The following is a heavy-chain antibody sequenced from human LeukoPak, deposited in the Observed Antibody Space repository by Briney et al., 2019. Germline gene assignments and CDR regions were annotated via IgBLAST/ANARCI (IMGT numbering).Heavy chain of an antibody. D-gene: IGHD6-13*01. Sequence: GESLKTSCKGSGYSFTSYWIGWVRQMPGKGLEWMGIIYPGVSDTRYSPPFQGQVTISADKSINTAYLQWSSLKASDTAMYYCARQHHLVSDYWGQGTLVTVSS. J-gene: IGHJ4*02. CDR3: ARQHHLVSDY. CDR2: IYPGVSDT. CDR1: GYSFTSYW. V-gene: IGHV5-51*01.